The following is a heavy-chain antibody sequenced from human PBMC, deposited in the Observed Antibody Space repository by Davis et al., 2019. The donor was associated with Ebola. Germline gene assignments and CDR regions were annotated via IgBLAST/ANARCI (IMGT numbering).Heavy chain of an antibody. D-gene: IGHD6-19*01. Sequence: AASVKVSCKASGYTFTSYGISWVRQAPGQGLEWMGWISAYYGTTNYAQSLQGRVTMTRDTSTSTAHMELRGLRSDDTAVYYCARVIPVAGGWYFDLWGRGTLVTVSS. CDR1: GYTFTSYG. V-gene: IGHV1-18*01. J-gene: IGHJ2*01. CDR2: ISAYYGTT. CDR3: ARVIPVAGGWYFDL.